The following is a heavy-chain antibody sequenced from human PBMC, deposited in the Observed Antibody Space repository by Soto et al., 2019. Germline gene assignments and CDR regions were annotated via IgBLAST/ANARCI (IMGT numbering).Heavy chain of an antibody. Sequence: LETLSLTWTVAGGTIGSYYWSWIRQPPGKGLEWIGYIYYSGSTNYNPSLKSRVTISVDTSKNQFSLKLSSVTAADTAVYYCARDSRGNYDILTGNYALPSVMAVWRQGTTVTGSS. CDR3: ARDSRGNYDILTGNYALPSVMAV. CDR1: GGTIGSYY. D-gene: IGHD3-9*01. J-gene: IGHJ6*02. V-gene: IGHV4-59*01. CDR2: IYYSGST.